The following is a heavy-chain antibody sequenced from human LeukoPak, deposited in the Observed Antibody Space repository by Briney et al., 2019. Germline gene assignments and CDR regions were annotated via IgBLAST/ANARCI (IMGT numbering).Heavy chain of an antibody. Sequence: PSETLSLTCTVSGGSISSYYWSLIRQPPGKGLEWIGYIYYSGTTNYNPSLKSRVTISVDTSKNQFSLKLTSVTAADTAVYYCTSWRSGYFDYWGQGTLVTVSS. V-gene: IGHV4-59*01. CDR2: IYYSGTT. CDR1: GGSISSYY. J-gene: IGHJ4*02. D-gene: IGHD1-1*01. CDR3: TSWRSGYFDY.